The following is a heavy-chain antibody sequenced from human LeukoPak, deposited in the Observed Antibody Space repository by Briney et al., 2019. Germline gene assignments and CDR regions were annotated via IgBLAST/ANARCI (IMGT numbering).Heavy chain of an antibody. CDR1: GLSLNNYA. J-gene: IGHJ4*02. CDR2: SSSSDDGK. Sequence: GGSLRLSCTASGLSLNNYAMSWVRQVPGKGLEWVSASSSSDDGKWYAESVRGRFTISRDNAKNSLYLQMNSLRAEDTAVYYCARENIGRDGYNDGSDYWGQGTLVTVSS. CDR3: ARENIGRDGYNDGSDY. D-gene: IGHD5-24*01. V-gene: IGHV3-21*01.